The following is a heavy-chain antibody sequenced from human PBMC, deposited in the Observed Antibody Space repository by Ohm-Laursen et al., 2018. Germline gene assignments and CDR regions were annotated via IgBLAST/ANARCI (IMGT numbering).Heavy chain of an antibody. V-gene: IGHV4-4*07. D-gene: IGHD1-26*01. CDR2: INISGST. J-gene: IGHJ4*02. CDR1: GGAISSYY. CDR3: AGRGY. Sequence: SDTLSITCTISGGAISSYYWSWIRQPAGKGLEWIGRINISGSTNYNPSLKSRVTMSVDTSKNQFSLNLSSVTAADTAVYYCAGRGYWGQGTLVTVSS.